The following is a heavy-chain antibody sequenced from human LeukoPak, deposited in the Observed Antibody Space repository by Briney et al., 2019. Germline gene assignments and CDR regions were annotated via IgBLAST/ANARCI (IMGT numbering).Heavy chain of an antibody. Sequence: SETLSLTCSVSGGSVNSGYWSWIRQPPGKGLEWIGLLYPSGSTNYNPSLKSRVTISVDTSKNQFSLKLSSVTAADTAVYYCARGYSSGLFFDYWGQGTLVTVSS. CDR3: ARGYSSGLFFDY. CDR1: GGSVNSGY. CDR2: LYPSGST. J-gene: IGHJ4*02. V-gene: IGHV4-59*02. D-gene: IGHD6-19*01.